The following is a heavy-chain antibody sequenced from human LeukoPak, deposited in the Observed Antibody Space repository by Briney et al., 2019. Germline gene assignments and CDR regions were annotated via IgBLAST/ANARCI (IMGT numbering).Heavy chain of an antibody. CDR2: ISSSGSRI. Sequence: NPGGSLRLSCAASGFTFSSYEMNWVRQAPGKGLEWVSYISSSGSRIYFADSVKGRFTISRDNSKNTLYLQMNSLRAEDTAVYYCAKYHYYGSGSYDYWGQGTLVTVSS. D-gene: IGHD3-10*01. CDR1: GFTFSSYE. J-gene: IGHJ4*02. V-gene: IGHV3-48*03. CDR3: AKYHYYGSGSYDY.